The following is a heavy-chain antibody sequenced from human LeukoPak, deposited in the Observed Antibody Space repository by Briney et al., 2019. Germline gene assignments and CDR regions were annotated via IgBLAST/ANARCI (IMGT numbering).Heavy chain of an antibody. CDR2: IYTSGST. J-gene: IGHJ6*03. V-gene: IGHV4-4*07. CDR1: GGSISSYY. Sequence: SETLSLTCTVSGGSISSYYWSWIRQPAGKGLEWIGRIYTSGSTNYNPSLKSRVTMSVDTSKNQFSLKLSSVTAADTVVYYCARDAPRHYYHYMDVWGKGTTVTVSS. CDR3: ARDAPRHYYHYMDV.